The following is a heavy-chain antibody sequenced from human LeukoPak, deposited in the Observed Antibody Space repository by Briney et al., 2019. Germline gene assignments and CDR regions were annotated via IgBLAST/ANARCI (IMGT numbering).Heavy chain of an antibody. CDR1: GGSISSSSYY. V-gene: IGHV4-39*07. Sequence: SETLSLTCTVSGGSISSSSYYWGWIRQPPGKGLEWIGSIYYSGSTYYNPSLKSRVTISVDTSKNQFSLKLSSVTAADTAVYYCARDRVGSGRTILRGLSDWFDPWGQGTLVTVSS. CDR2: IYYSGST. D-gene: IGHD3-10*01. CDR3: ARDRVGSGRTILRGLSDWFDP. J-gene: IGHJ5*02.